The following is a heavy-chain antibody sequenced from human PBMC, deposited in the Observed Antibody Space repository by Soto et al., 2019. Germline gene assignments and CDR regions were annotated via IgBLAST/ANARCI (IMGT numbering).Heavy chain of an antibody. CDR2: IYYSGST. J-gene: IGHJ6*02. Sequence: QLQLQESGPGLVKPSETLSLTCTVSGGSISSSSYYWGWIRQPPGKGLEWIGSIYYSGSTYYNPSLKSRVTISVDTSKNQCSLKLSSVTAADTAVYYCARWAAAGTKRGAYYYYGMDVWGQGTTVTVSS. CDR3: ARWAAAGTKRGAYYYYGMDV. V-gene: IGHV4-39*01. CDR1: GGSISSSSYY. D-gene: IGHD6-13*01.